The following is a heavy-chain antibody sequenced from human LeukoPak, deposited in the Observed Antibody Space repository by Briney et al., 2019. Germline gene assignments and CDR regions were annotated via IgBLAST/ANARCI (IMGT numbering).Heavy chain of an antibody. CDR2: ISGSGGST. D-gene: IGHD6-19*01. Sequence: GGSLRLSCAASGFTFSSYAMSWVRQAPGQGLEWVSAISGSGGSTYYADSVKGRFTISRDNSKNTLYLQMNSLRAEDTAVYYCAKDRDSSGWYCYWGQGTLVTVSS. J-gene: IGHJ4*02. V-gene: IGHV3-23*01. CDR1: GFTFSSYA. CDR3: AKDRDSSGWYCY.